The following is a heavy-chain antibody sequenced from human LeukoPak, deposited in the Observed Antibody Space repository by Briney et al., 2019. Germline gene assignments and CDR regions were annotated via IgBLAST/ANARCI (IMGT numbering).Heavy chain of an antibody. D-gene: IGHD6-13*01. V-gene: IGHV3-30*04. CDR2: ISYDGSNK. CDR3: AREYSSSWYVDY. J-gene: IGHJ4*02. Sequence: QAGGSLRLSCAASGFTFSSYSMHWVRQAPGKGLEWVAVISYDGSNKYYADSVKGRSTISRDNSKNTLYLQMNSLRAEDTAVYYCAREYSSSWYVDYWGQGTLVTVSS. CDR1: GFTFSSYS.